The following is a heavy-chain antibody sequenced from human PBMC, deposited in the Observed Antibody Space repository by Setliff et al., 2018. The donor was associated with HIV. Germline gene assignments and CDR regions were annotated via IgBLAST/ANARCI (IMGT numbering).Heavy chain of an antibody. CDR1: GFTFSTYW. Sequence: HPGGSLRLSCAASGFTFSTYWMSWVRQAPGKGLEWVANIKQDGNEKYYVGSVKGRFTISRDNAKKTLYLHMSSLRVEDTAVYYCAAAGKAWGQGTLVTVSS. D-gene: IGHD6-13*01. V-gene: IGHV3-7*01. CDR3: AAAGKA. CDR2: IKQDGNEK. J-gene: IGHJ4*02.